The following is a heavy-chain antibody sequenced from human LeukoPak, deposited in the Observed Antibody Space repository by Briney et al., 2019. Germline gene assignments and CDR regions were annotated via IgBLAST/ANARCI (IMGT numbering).Heavy chain of an antibody. CDR1: GYTFTSYD. CDR3: ARGAGTLYYYYYYMDV. V-gene: IGHV1-8*01. D-gene: IGHD6-13*01. CDR2: MNPNSGNT. J-gene: IGHJ6*03. Sequence: ASVKVSCKASGYTFTSYDINWVRQATGQGLEWMGWMNPNSGNTGYAQKFQGRVTMTRNTSISTAYMELSSLRSEDTAVYYCARGAGTLYYYYYYMDVWGKGTTVTVSS.